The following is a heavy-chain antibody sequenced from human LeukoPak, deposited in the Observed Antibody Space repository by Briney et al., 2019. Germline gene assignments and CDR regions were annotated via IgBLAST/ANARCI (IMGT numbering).Heavy chain of an antibody. CDR2: INHSGST. J-gene: IGHJ4*02. Sequence: PSETLSLICAVYGGSFSGYYWSWIRQPPGKGLEWIGEINHSGSTNYNPSLKSRVTISVDTSKNQFSLKLSSVTAADTAVYYCARGYDYVWGSYRIFDYWGQGTLVTVSS. D-gene: IGHD3-16*02. CDR1: GGSFSGYY. V-gene: IGHV4-34*01. CDR3: ARGYDYVWGSYRIFDY.